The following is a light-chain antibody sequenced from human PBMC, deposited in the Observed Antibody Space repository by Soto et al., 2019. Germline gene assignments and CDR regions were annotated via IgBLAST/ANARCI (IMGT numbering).Light chain of an antibody. CDR3: MQSLQTRT. CDR2: MGS. J-gene: IGKJ4*01. Sequence: DIVMTQSPVSLTVTPGEPASISCRSSQSLLHRNGYTYLDWYLQKPGQSPQLLIYMGSSRASGVPDRFSGSGSGTDFTLKISRVETEDVGVYYCMQSLQTRTFCGGTKVDIK. CDR1: QSLLHRNGYTY. V-gene: IGKV2-28*01.